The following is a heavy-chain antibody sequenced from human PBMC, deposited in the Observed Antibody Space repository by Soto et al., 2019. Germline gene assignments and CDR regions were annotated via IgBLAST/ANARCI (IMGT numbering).Heavy chain of an antibody. CDR2: IYYSGST. V-gene: IGHV4-61*01. CDR3: ARDPGVGLSARWFDP. J-gene: IGHJ5*02. D-gene: IGHD2-8*01. CDR1: GGSVNNGNYY. Sequence: QVQLQESGPGLVKPSETLTLTCTVSGGSVNNGNYYWSWIRQPPGKGLEWIGHIYYSGSTNYNPSLKSRVIISIDASKKQVSLKLSSVTAADTAVYFCARDPGVGLSARWFDPLGQGALVTVSS.